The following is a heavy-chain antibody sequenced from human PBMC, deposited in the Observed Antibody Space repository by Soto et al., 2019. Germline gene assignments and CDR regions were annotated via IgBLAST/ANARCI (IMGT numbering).Heavy chain of an antibody. D-gene: IGHD2-15*01. Sequence: RGDSLKISCKGSGHSFSSYWISWARQMPGKGLEWMGRIDPSDSYTNYSPSFQCHVTISADKSISTAYLQWSSLKASDTAMYYCSRARECSGGSCYSYYYYSGLEVWRQETTVTVSS. V-gene: IGHV5-10-1*01. CDR1: GHSFSSYW. CDR3: SRARECSGGSCYSYYYYSGLEV. CDR2: IDPSDSYT. J-gene: IGHJ6*01.